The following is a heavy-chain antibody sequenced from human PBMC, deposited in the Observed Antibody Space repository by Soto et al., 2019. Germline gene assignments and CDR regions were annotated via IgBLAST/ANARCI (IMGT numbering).Heavy chain of an antibody. Sequence: QVQLVQSEGEMKQPGASVKVSCKASGYSFTTYGFCWVRQAPGQGLEWRGYISPSSGYTTYAPNLQDRVIMTTDSSTTTVYMELRRLRSDDTAVYYCAREMWTRSGPQNFFDYWGQGALVTVSS. CDR2: ISPSSGYT. V-gene: IGHV1-18*01. CDR1: GYSFTTYG. CDR3: AREMWTRSGPQNFFDY. D-gene: IGHD6-25*01. J-gene: IGHJ4*02.